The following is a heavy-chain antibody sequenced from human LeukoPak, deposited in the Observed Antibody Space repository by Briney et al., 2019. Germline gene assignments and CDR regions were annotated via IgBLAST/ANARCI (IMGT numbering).Heavy chain of an antibody. Sequence: SSVKVSCKAPGGTFSNYGFSWVRQAPGQGLEWMGGIVPVFGTANYAQKFQGRVTITADDFTTTAYMEVSSLRSEDTAVYYCARWAGTCTIADCHTPLDYWGRGTLITVST. D-gene: IGHD5-24*01. J-gene: IGHJ4*02. CDR2: IVPVFGTA. CDR3: ARWAGTCTIADCHTPLDY. CDR1: GGTFSNYG. V-gene: IGHV1-69*01.